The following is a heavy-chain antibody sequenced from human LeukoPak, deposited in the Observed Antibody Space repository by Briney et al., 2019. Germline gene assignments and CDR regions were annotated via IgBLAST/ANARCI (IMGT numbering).Heavy chain of an antibody. CDR1: GYSISSGYY. V-gene: IGHV4-38-2*02. CDR3: ASDSGYSSGWYGNY. Sequence: SETLSLTCTVSGYSISSGYYWGWIWQPPGKGLEWIGSIYHSGSTYYNPSLKSRVTISVDTSKNQFSLKLSSVTAADTAVYYCASDSGYSSGWYGNYWGQGTLVTVSS. J-gene: IGHJ4*02. D-gene: IGHD6-19*01. CDR2: IYHSGST.